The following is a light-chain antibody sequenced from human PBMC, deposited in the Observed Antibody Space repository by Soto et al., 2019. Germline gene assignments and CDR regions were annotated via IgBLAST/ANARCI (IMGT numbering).Light chain of an antibody. CDR1: QSISRY. V-gene: IGKV3-11*01. Sequence: IVLTQSPATLSLSPGETATLSCRASQSISRYLAWYQQKPGQAPRLLIYDASIRATGIPARFRGGGSETDFTLTISSLAPEDFAIYYCQQRGNWPRVTFGGGTKVEIK. J-gene: IGKJ4*01. CDR3: QQRGNWPRVT. CDR2: DAS.